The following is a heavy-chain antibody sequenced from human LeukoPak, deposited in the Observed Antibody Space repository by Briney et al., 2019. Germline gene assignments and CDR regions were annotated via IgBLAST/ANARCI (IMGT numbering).Heavy chain of an antibody. J-gene: IGHJ4*02. CDR1: GFTFSSYW. Sequence: GGSLRLSCAASGFTFSSYWMNWVRQAPGKGLVWVSRIASDGSSTTYADSVKGRFSISRDNAKNTLYLQMNSLRAEDTAVYYCATHHSTKGFDYWGQGTLVTVSS. D-gene: IGHD2-15*01. V-gene: IGHV3-74*01. CDR3: ATHHSTKGFDY. CDR2: IASDGSST.